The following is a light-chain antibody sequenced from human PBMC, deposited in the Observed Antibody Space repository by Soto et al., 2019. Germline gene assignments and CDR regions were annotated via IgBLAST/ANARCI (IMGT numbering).Light chain of an antibody. CDR3: SSYTASNTWV. CDR2: EVS. Sequence: QSALTQPASVSGSPGQSITISCTGSRSDVGSYNSVCWHQQHPGKAPKLMIYEVSHRPSGVSDRFSASKSGNTASLTISGLQADDEADYYCSSYTASNTWVFGGGTQLTVL. J-gene: IGLJ7*01. CDR1: RSDVGSYNS. V-gene: IGLV2-14*01.